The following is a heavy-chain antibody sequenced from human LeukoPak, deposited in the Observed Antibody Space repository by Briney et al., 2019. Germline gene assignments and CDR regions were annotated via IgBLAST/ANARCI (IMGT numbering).Heavy chain of an antibody. CDR1: GGSTSSTTYY. J-gene: IGHJ6*03. CDR2: IYYSEST. Sequence: PSETLSLTCTVSGGSTSSTTYYWDWIRQPPGKGLEWIGSIYYSESTYYNPSLKSRVTISVDTSKNQFSLKLSSVTAADTAVYYCARHPPYTAVWDYSYYYMDVWGKGTTVTVSS. V-gene: IGHV4-39*01. CDR3: ARHPPYTAVWDYSYYYMDV. D-gene: IGHD5-18*01.